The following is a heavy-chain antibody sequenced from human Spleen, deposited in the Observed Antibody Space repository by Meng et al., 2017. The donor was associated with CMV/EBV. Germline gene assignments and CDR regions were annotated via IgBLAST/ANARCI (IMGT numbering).Heavy chain of an antibody. Sequence: SLNISCQASGYTFTTYWIAWVRQMPGKGLEWVGVIHPGDSETTYSPSFEGQVTFSADKSISTVYLHWTSLRASDTAMYYCASGAGDYWGQGTLVTVSS. CDR1: GYTFTTYW. CDR3: ASGAGDY. D-gene: IGHD1-26*01. CDR2: IHPGDSET. V-gene: IGHV5-51*01. J-gene: IGHJ4*02.